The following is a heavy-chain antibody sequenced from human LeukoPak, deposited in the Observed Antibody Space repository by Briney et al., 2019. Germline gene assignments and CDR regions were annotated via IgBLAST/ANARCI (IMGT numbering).Heavy chain of an antibody. Sequence: ASVKVSCKASGYTFTGYYMHWVLQAPGQGPEWMGWINPNSGGTNYAQKFQGRVTMTRDTSISTAYMELSRLRSDDTAVYYCARRFRIAAVGALDPWGQGTLVTVSS. CDR3: ARRFRIAAVGALDP. CDR2: INPNSGGT. CDR1: GYTFTGYY. D-gene: IGHD6-13*01. J-gene: IGHJ5*02. V-gene: IGHV1-2*02.